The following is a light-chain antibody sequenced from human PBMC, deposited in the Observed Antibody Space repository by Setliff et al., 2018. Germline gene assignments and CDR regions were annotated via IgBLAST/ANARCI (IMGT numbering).Light chain of an antibody. J-gene: IGLJ1*01. CDR2: EVT. Sequence: QSALAHPASVSGSPGQSITIPCSGTIGDVGAYDFVSWYQHHPGKAPKLVIYEVTNRPSGISHRFSGSKSGNSASLIISGLQAEDEADYYCRAYTSSSTYVFGTGTKVTVL. CDR1: IGDVGAYDF. CDR3: RAYTSSSTYV. V-gene: IGLV2-14*01.